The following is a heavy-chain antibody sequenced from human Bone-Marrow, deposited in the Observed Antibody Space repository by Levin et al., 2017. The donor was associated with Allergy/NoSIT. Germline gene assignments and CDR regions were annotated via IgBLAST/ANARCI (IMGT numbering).Heavy chain of an antibody. V-gene: IGHV3-23*01. CDR3: AKNQLTSGWLRDY. J-gene: IGHJ4*02. Sequence: GESLKISCAASGFTFSSYAMSWVRQAPGKGLEWVSAISGSGGSTYYADSVKGRFTISRDNSKNTLYLQMNSLRAEDTAVYYCAKNQLTSGWLRDYWGQGTLVTVSS. D-gene: IGHD6-19*01. CDR1: GFTFSSYA. CDR2: ISGSGGST.